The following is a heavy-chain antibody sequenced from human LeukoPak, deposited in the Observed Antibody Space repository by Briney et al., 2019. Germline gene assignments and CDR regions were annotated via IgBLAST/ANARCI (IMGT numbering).Heavy chain of an antibody. CDR1: GFSFSDHY. CDR3: TRVRLGAATRYFDY. V-gene: IGHV3-72*01. Sequence: PGGPLRLSCAASGFSFSDHYMDWVRLAPGKGLEWVGRIKNKANSYGTDYAASVKGRFTLSRDDSKDSLYLQMNSLRSEDTALYYCTRVRLGAATRYFDYWGQGTLVTVSS. J-gene: IGHJ4*02. D-gene: IGHD1-26*01. CDR2: IKNKANSYGT.